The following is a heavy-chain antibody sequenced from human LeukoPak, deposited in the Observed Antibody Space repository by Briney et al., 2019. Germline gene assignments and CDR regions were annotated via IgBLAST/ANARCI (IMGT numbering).Heavy chain of an antibody. D-gene: IGHD3-16*02. CDR3: ARETIVSSSLDY. CDR2: ISYDGSNK. CDR1: GFTFSSYA. Sequence: GGSLRLSCAASGFTFSSYAMHWVRQAPGKGLEWVAVISYDGSNKYHADSVKGRFTISRDNSKNTLYLQMNSLRAEDTAVFYCARETIVSSSLDYWGQGTLVTVSS. J-gene: IGHJ4*02. V-gene: IGHV3-30-3*01.